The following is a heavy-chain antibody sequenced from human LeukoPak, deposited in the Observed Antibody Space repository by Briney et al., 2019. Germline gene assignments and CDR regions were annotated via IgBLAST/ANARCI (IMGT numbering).Heavy chain of an antibody. J-gene: IGHJ6*02. CDR2: INHSGST. Sequence: SETLSLTCAVYGGSFNGYYWSWIRQPPGKGLEWIGEINHSGSTNYNPSLKSRVTISVDTSKNQFSLKLSSVTAADTAVYYCARGCPLQNYYGMDVWGQGTTVTVSS. D-gene: IGHD2-2*01. CDR1: GGSFNGYY. V-gene: IGHV4-34*01. CDR3: ARGCPLQNYYGMDV.